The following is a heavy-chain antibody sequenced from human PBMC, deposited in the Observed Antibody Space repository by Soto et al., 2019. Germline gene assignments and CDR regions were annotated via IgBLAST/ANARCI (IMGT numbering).Heavy chain of an antibody. CDR1: GGTFSSYA. J-gene: IGHJ5*02. CDR3: ARKASIAARPGWFDP. D-gene: IGHD6-6*01. Sequence: SVKVSCKASGGTFSSYAISWVRQAPGQGLEWMGGIIPIFGTANYAQKFQGRVTITADESTSTAYMELSSLRSEDTAVYYCARKASIAARPGWFDPWGQGTLVTVSS. CDR2: IIPIFGTA. V-gene: IGHV1-69*13.